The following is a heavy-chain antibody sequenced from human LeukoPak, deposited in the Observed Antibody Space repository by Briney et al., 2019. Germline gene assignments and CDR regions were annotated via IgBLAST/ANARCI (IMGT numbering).Heavy chain of an antibody. CDR3: ARVVYYGSGSYYKGNYYFDY. CDR2: IYYSGST. D-gene: IGHD3-10*01. V-gene: IGHV4-30-4*08. CDR1: GGSISSGDYY. Sequence: SETLSLTCTVSGGSISSGDYYWSWIRQPPGKGLEWIGYIYYSGSTYYNPSLKSRVTISVDTSKNQFSLKLSSVTAADTAVYYCARVVYYGSGSYYKGNYYFDYWGQGTLVTVSS. J-gene: IGHJ4*02.